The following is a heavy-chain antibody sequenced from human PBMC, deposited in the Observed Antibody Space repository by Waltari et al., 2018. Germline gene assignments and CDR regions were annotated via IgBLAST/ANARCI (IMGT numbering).Heavy chain of an antibody. V-gene: IGHV3-23*04. J-gene: IGHJ4*02. D-gene: IGHD3-22*01. CDR1: GFTFSRYA. CDR2: ISGSGGST. Sequence: EVQLVESGGGLVQPGGSLRLSCAASGFTFSRYAMSWVRQAPGKGLEWVSAISGSGGSTYYADSVKGRFTISRDNSKNTLYLQMNSLRAEDTAVYYCAKSRYYYDSSGYYPFWDYWGQGTLVTVSS. CDR3: AKSRYYYDSSGYYPFWDY.